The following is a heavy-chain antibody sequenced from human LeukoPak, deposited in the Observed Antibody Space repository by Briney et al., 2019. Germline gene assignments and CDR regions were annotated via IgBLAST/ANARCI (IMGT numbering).Heavy chain of an antibody. Sequence: SETLSLTFTVSGGSISSYYWSWIRQPPGKGLEWIGYIYSSGSTNYNPSLKSRVTISVDTSKNQFSLKLSSVTAADTAVYYCARLLRTAMVGVYYFEYWGQGTLVTVSS. D-gene: IGHD5-18*01. CDR2: IYSSGST. CDR1: GGSISSYY. J-gene: IGHJ4*02. V-gene: IGHV4-59*01. CDR3: ARLLRTAMVGVYYFEY.